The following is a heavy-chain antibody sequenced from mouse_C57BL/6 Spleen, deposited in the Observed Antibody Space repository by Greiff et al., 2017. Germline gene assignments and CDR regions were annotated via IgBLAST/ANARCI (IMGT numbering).Heavy chain of an antibody. J-gene: IGHJ1*03. CDR2: IDPSDSYT. CDR1: GYTFTSYW. Sequence: VQLQQPGAELVKPGASVKLSCKASGYTFTSYWMQWVKQRPGQGLEWIGEIDPSDSYTNYNQKFKGKATLTVDTSSSTAYMQRSSLTSEDSAVYYCARKIYGSSYGYFDVWGTGTTVTVSS. CDR3: ARKIYGSSYGYFDV. D-gene: IGHD1-1*01. V-gene: IGHV1-50*01.